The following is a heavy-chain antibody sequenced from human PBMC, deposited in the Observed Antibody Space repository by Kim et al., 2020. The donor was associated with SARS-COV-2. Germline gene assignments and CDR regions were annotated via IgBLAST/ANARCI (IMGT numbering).Heavy chain of an antibody. CDR3: VRGTMRARQHFDY. V-gene: IGHV3-30*03. Sequence: GGSLRLSCVASGFTFGTYGMHLVRQAPGKGPEWVAAISFDGRDTYYGDSVSGRFTISRDNSKNTLYLQLHSLRSEDTALFYCVRGTMRARQHFDYWGQGALVTVSS. CDR2: ISFDGRDT. D-gene: IGHD6-6*01. J-gene: IGHJ4*02. CDR1: GFTFGTYG.